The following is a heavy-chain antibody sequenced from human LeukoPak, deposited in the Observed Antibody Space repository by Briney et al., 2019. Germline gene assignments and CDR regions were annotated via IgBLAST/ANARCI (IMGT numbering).Heavy chain of an antibody. CDR1: GFTFSSYS. D-gene: IGHD3-16*01. J-gene: IGHJ4*02. CDR3: ARSNPSGGGYFDY. CDR2: IGSSSSYI. Sequence: PGGSLRLSCAASGFTFSSYSMNWVRQAPGKGLEWVSSIGSSSSYIYYADSLKGRFTISRDNAKNSLYLQMNSLRAEDTAVHYCARSNPSGGGYFDYWGQGTLVTVSS. V-gene: IGHV3-21*01.